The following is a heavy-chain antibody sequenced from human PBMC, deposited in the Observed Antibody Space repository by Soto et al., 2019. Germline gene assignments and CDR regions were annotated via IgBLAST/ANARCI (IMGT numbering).Heavy chain of an antibody. Sequence: PGGSLRLSCAASGFTFSSYAMSWVRQAPGKGLEWVSAISGSGGSTYYADSVKGRFTISRDNSKNTLYLQMNSLRAEDTAVYYCAKDGAWARELELRSPYFDYWGQGTLVTVSS. CDR3: AKDGAWARELELRSPYFDY. J-gene: IGHJ4*02. V-gene: IGHV3-23*01. CDR1: GFTFSSYA. D-gene: IGHD1-7*01. CDR2: ISGSGGST.